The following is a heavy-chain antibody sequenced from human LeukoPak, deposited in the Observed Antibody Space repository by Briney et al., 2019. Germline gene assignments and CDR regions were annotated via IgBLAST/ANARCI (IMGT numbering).Heavy chain of an antibody. J-gene: IGHJ6*03. CDR2: INSDGSST. CDR1: GFTFSSYW. V-gene: IGHV3-74*01. D-gene: IGHD3-10*01. CDR3: ARDPLTYYYGSGSYPRQYYYYYYMDV. Sequence: PGGSLRLSCAASGFTFSSYWMHWVRQAPGKGLVWVSRINSDGSSTSYADSVKGRFTISRDNAKNTLYLQMNSLGAEDTAVYYCARDPLTYYYGSGSYPRQYYYYYYMDVWGKGTTVTVSS.